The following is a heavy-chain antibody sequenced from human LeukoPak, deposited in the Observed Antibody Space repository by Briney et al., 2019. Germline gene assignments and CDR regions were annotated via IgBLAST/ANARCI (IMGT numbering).Heavy chain of an antibody. CDR3: ARDFRYSLGAFDI. Sequence: GGSLRLSCAASGFTVSSNYMSWVRQAPGKGLEWVSVIYSGGSTYYADSVKGRFTISRDNSKNTLYLQMNSLRAEDTAVYYCARDFRYSLGAFDIWGQGTMVTVSS. V-gene: IGHV3-53*01. CDR1: GFTVSSNY. CDR2: IYSGGST. J-gene: IGHJ3*02. D-gene: IGHD2-21*01.